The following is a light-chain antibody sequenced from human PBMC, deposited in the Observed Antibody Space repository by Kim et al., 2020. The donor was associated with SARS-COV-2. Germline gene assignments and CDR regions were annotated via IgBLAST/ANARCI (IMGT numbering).Light chain of an antibody. CDR2: GTS. J-gene: IGKJ3*01. CDR1: QSVSSSY. V-gene: IGKV3-20*01. Sequence: EIVLTQSPGTLSLSPGERATLSCRASQSVSSSYLTWYQQKPGQAPRLLIYGTSNGATGISDRFSGSGSGTDFTLTISRLEPEDFAVYYCQQYGNSPFTFGPGTKVDIK. CDR3: QQYGNSPFT.